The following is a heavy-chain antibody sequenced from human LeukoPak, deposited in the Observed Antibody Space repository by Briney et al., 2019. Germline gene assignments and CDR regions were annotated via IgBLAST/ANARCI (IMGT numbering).Heavy chain of an antibody. V-gene: IGHV1-46*01. J-gene: IGHJ4*02. CDR3: ARGTITFGGVIDY. CDR2: INPSGGST. D-gene: IGHD3-16*02. Sequence: LRASVKVSCKASGYTFTSYYMHWVRQAPGQGLEWMGIINPSGGSTNYAQKLQGRVTMTTDTSTSTAYMELRSLRSDDTAVYYCARGTITFGGVIDYWGQGTLVTVSS. CDR1: GYTFTSYY.